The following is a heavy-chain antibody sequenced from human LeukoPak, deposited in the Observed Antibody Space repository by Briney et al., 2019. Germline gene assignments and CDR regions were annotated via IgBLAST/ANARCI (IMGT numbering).Heavy chain of an antibody. CDR2: ISSSSSTI. CDR1: GFTFSSYS. V-gene: IGHV3-48*01. D-gene: IGHD1-20*01. Sequence: GGSLRLSCAASGFTFSSYSMNWVRQAPGKGLEWVSYISSSSSTIYYADSVKGRFTISRDNAKNSLYLQMNSLRAEDTAVYYCARLGNWNEFDYWGQGTTVTVSS. CDR3: ARLGNWNEFDY. J-gene: IGHJ4*02.